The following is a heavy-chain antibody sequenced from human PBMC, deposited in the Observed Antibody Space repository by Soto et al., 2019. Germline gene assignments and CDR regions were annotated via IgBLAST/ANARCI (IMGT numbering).Heavy chain of an antibody. CDR3: ASEATQESTMTTFF. CDR1: GYTFTNYA. D-gene: IGHD4-17*01. Sequence: ASVKVSCKAFGYTFTNYAMHWVRQAPGQGLEWMGIINPSGGSTSYAQKFQGRVTMTRDTSTSTVYMELSSLRSEDTAMYYCASEATQESTMTTFFWGQGTLVTVSS. J-gene: IGHJ4*02. CDR2: INPSGGST. V-gene: IGHV1-46*01.